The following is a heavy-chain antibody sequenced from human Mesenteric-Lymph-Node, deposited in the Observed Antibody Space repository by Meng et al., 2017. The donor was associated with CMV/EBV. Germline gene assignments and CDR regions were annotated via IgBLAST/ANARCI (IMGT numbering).Heavy chain of an antibody. D-gene: IGHD3-22*01. CDR3: ARDRDYYDSSGYSRLHDYYGMDV. CDR2: SSAYNGNT. CDR1: GYIFTSYG. J-gene: IGHJ6*02. Sequence: ASVKVSCKSSGYIFTSYGITWVRQAPGQGLEWMGWSSAYNGNTNYAQNLQGRVTMTTDTSTAYMELRSLRSDDTAVYYCARDRDYYDSSGYSRLHDYYGMDVWGQGTTVTVSS. V-gene: IGHV1-18*01.